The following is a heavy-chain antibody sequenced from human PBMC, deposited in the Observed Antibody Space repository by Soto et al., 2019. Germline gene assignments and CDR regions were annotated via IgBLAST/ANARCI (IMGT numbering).Heavy chain of an antibody. CDR1: GVSISSRTYY. CDR3: ATSEFH. D-gene: IGHD2-21*01. V-gene: IGHV4-39*01. CDR2: IYYSGST. J-gene: IGHJ4*02. Sequence: SETMSVTCTVAGVSISSRTYYWCWIRQPPGKGLEWIGSIYYSGSTYYNPSLKSRVTISVDTSKNQFSLKLSSVTAADTAVYYCATSEFHWGQGTLVTVSS.